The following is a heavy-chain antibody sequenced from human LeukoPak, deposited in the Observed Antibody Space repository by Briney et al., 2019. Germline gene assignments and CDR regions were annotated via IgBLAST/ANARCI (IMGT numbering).Heavy chain of an antibody. V-gene: IGHV3-7*01. CDR2: INQDGSTK. CDR1: GFSFRSYW. Sequence: PGWSLRLSCTASGFSFRSYWMTWVRQAPGKGLECVAIINQDGSTKSSVDSVKGRFTISRDNADNSLFLQMNSLRDDDTAVYYCGGADWGSVDYWGQGTPVTVSS. J-gene: IGHJ4*02. CDR3: GGADWGSVDY. D-gene: IGHD3-16*01.